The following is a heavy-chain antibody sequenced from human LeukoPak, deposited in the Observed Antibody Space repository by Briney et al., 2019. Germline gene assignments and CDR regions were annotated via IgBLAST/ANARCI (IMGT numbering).Heavy chain of an antibody. CDR2: IKEDGSSQ. D-gene: IGHD6-19*01. J-gene: IGHJ4*02. Sequence: PGGSLRLSCVASGFTFSHSWMTWVRQAPGKGLEWVGHIKEDGSSQNYADSVKGRFTFSRDNAKSSLHLQMNGLRAEDTAMYYCVKDSGWFHFDSWGQGTLVTVSS. CDR3: VKDSGWFHFDS. V-gene: IGHV3-7*03. CDR1: GFTFSHSW.